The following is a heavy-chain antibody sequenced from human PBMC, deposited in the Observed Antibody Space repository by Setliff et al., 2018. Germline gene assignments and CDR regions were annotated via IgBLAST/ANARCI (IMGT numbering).Heavy chain of an antibody. D-gene: IGHD3-10*02. CDR3: VGAGTCSY. J-gene: IGHJ4*02. V-gene: IGHV3-7*01. CDR2: ISPESSER. CDR1: AFTFSNCW. Sequence: GSLRLSCAASAFTFSNCWASWVRQAPGKGLEWVASISPESSERYYVDSVKGRFTISRDNXXXSLXXXXXXLRTEDTXLYYCVGAGTCSYWGQGTPVTVSS.